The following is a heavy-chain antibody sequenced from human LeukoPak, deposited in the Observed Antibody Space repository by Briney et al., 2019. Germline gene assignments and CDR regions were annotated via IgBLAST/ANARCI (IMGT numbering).Heavy chain of an antibody. V-gene: IGHV4-34*01. CDR2: INHSGST. J-gene: IGHJ4*02. CDR1: GGSFSGYY. Sequence: SETLSLTCAVYGGSFSGYYWSWIRQPPGKGLEWIGEINHSGSTNYNPSLRSRVTISVDTSKKQFSLKLSSVTAAHTAVYYCARGLSAVVYWGQGTLVTVSS. D-gene: IGHD3-16*02. CDR3: ARGLSAVVY.